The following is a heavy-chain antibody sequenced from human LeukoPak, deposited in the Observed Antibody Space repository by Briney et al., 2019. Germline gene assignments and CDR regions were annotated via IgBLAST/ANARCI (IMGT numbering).Heavy chain of an antibody. Sequence: GASVKVSCKASGYTFTGYYMHWVRQAPGQGLEWMGWINPNSGGTNYAQKFQGRVTMTRDTSISTAYMELSRLRSDDTAVYYCARAGFVVVPAAIVYYYYYMDVWGKGTTVTVSS. D-gene: IGHD2-2*02. CDR3: ARAGFVVVPAAIVYYYYYMDV. J-gene: IGHJ6*03. CDR2: INPNSGGT. V-gene: IGHV1-2*02. CDR1: GYTFTGYY.